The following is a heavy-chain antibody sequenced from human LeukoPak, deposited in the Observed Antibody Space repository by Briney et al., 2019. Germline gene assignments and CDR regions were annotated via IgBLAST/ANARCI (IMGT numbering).Heavy chain of an antibody. CDR3: AGGHTRITMIRGSKSAYYFDY. CDR2: INQSGST. D-gene: IGHD3-10*01. V-gene: IGHV4-34*01. CDR1: GGSFSGYY. Sequence: SETLSLTCAVYGGSFSGYYWSWIRQPPGKGLEWIGEINQSGSTNHNSSLKSRVTISVDTSKNQFSLKLNSVTAADTAVYYCAGGHTRITMIRGSKSAYYFDYWGQGTLVTVSS. J-gene: IGHJ4*02.